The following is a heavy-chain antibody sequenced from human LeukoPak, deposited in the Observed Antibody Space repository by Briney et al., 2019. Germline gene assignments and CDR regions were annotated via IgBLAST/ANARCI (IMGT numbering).Heavy chain of an antibody. V-gene: IGHV1-69*06. CDR2: IIPIFGTV. J-gene: IGHJ6*04. D-gene: IGHD4-17*01. CDR3: ASVGDYGDYDYYYYGMDV. Sequence: SVKVSCKASGGTFSSYAISWVRQAPGQGLEWMGGIIPIFGTVNYAQKFQGRVTITADKSTSTAYMELSSLRSEDTAVYYCASVGDYGDYDYYYYGMDVWGKGTTVTVSS. CDR1: GGTFSSYA.